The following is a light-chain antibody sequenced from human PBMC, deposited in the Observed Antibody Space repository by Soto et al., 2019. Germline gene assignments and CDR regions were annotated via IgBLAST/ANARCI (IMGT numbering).Light chain of an antibody. V-gene: IGKV3-15*01. CDR1: RGISSL. J-gene: IGKJ1*01. CDR2: DAS. CDR3: QQYNNWPQT. Sequence: EIVLTQSPATLSVSHGERATLSCRASRGISSLLAWYQQKPGQAPRLLIYDASTRATGIPARFSGSGSGTDFTLTISGLQSEDFAVYYCQQYNNWPQTFGQGTKVDIK.